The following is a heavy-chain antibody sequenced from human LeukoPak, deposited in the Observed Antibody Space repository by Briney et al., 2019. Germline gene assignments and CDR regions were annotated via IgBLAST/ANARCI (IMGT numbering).Heavy chain of an antibody. CDR3: TKSDGYGLIPI. Sequence: SETLSLTCAVYGGSFSGYYWSWIRQPPGKGLEWIGEINHSGSTHYNPSLKSRVTISVDTSKNQFSLKLSSVTAADTAVYYCTKSDGYGLIPICGRGTMVTVSS. J-gene: IGHJ3*02. CDR1: GGSFSGYY. CDR2: INHSGST. D-gene: IGHD3-10*01. V-gene: IGHV4-34*01.